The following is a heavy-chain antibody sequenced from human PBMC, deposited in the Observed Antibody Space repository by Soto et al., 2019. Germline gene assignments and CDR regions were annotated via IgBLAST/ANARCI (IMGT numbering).Heavy chain of an antibody. CDR1: GFTFSSYA. V-gene: IGHV3-23*01. CDR2: ISGSGGST. CDR3: AKDFRVIRGHEYFQH. Sequence: GGSLRLSCAASGFTFSSYAMSWVRQAPGKGLEWVSAISGSGGSTYYADSVKGRFTISRDNSKNTLYLQMNSLRAEDTAVYYCAKDFRVIRGHEYFQHWGQGTLVTVSS. D-gene: IGHD6-13*01. J-gene: IGHJ1*01.